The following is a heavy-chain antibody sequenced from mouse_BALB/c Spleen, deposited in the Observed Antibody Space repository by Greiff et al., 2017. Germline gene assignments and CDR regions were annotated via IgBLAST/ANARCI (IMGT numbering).Heavy chain of an antibody. V-gene: IGHV1S29*02. CDR1: GYTFTDYN. J-gene: IGHJ2*01. CDR3: ARSGLRLREDYFDY. D-gene: IGHD1-2*01. Sequence: EVKLMESGPELVKPGASVKISCKASGYTFTDYNMHWVKQSHGKSLEWIGYIYPYNGGTGYNQKFKSKATLTVDNSSSTAYMELRSLTSEDSAVYYCARSGLRLREDYFDYWGQGTTLTVSS. CDR2: IYPYNGGT.